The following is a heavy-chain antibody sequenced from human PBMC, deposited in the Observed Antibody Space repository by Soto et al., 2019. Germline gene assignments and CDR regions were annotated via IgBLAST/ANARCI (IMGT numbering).Heavy chain of an antibody. D-gene: IGHD3-9*01. CDR2: ISAYNGKT. CDR1: GYTLTSYG. Sequence: QVQLVQSGAEVKKPGASVKVSCKASGYTLTSYGINWVRQAPGQGLEWMGWISAYNGKTNYAQKLQGRVTMTTDTARSTASMELRSLRSDDTGVYYCARRFHDDIMAGYYHSCYYAMDVWGKGTTVTVSS. J-gene: IGHJ6*04. V-gene: IGHV1-18*01. CDR3: ARRFHDDIMAGYYHSCYYAMDV.